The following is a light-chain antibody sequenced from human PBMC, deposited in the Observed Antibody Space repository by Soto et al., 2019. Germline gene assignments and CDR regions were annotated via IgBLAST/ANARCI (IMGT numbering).Light chain of an antibody. Sequence: EIVLTQSPATLSLSPGERATLSCRASQSVSSYLAWYQQKPGQAPRLLIYDASNRATGIPARFSGSGSGTEFTLTISSLQSEDFAVYYCQQYNNWPPGTFGQGTKVDIK. CDR3: QQYNNWPPGT. J-gene: IGKJ1*01. CDR1: QSVSSY. V-gene: IGKV3-11*01. CDR2: DAS.